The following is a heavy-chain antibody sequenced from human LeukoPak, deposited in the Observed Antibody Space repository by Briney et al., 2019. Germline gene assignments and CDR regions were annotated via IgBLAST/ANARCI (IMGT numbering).Heavy chain of an antibody. D-gene: IGHD1-26*01. V-gene: IGHV1-8*01. CDR2: MNPNSGNT. CDR1: GYTFISYD. CDR3: ARSIVGAGDAFDI. Sequence: ASVKVSCKASGYTFISYDINWVRQATGQGLEWMGWMNPNSGNTGYAQKFQGRVTMTRNTSISTASMELSSLGSEDTAVYYCARSIVGAGDAFDIWGQGTMVTVSS. J-gene: IGHJ3*02.